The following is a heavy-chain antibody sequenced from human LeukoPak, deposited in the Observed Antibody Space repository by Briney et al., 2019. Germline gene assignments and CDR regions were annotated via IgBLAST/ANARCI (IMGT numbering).Heavy chain of an antibody. CDR3: AREGSSGRYDY. CDR2: IYYSGST. V-gene: IGHV4-59*12. CDR1: GGSISSYY. D-gene: IGHD2-15*01. Sequence: SETLSLTCTLSGGSISSYYWSWIRQPPGKGLEWIGYIYYSGSTNYNPSLKSRVTISIDTSKNQFSLNLNSVTAADTSVYYCAREGSSGRYDYWGQGTLVTVSS. J-gene: IGHJ4*02.